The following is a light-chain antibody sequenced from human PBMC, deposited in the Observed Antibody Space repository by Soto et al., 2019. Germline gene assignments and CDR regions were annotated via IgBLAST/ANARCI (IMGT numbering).Light chain of an antibody. J-gene: IGLJ3*02. V-gene: IGLV1-51*02. CDR3: GTWHSSLSTWV. CDR1: SSNIGNNY. Sequence: QSVLTQPPSVSAAPGQKVTISCSGTSSNIGNNYVSWYQQFPGAAPKLLIYENNKRPSGIPDRFSGSKSGTSATLGITGLQTGDEADYYCGTWHSSLSTWVFGGGTKATVL. CDR2: ENN.